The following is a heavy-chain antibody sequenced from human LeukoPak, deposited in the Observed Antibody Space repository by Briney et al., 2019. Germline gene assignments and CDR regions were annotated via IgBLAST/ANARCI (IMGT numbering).Heavy chain of an antibody. V-gene: IGHV1-46*01. J-gene: IGHJ6*03. CDR3: ARGHGGSRPYYYYCMDV. CDR1: GYTFTSYY. Sequence: ASVKVSCKASGYTFTSYYMHWVRQAPGQGLEWMGIINPSGGSTSYAQKFQGRVTITRNTSISTAYMELSSLRSEDTAVYYCARGHGGSRPYYYYCMDVWGKGTTVTVSS. D-gene: IGHD2-15*01. CDR2: INPSGGST.